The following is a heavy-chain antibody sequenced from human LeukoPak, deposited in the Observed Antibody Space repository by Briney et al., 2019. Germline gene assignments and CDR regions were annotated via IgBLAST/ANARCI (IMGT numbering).Heavy chain of an antibody. J-gene: IGHJ4*02. CDR1: GYTFTGYY. D-gene: IGHD6-13*01. CDR3: ARDLVSIAAAETVY. Sequence: GASVKVSCKASGYTFTGYYMHWVRQAPGQELEWMGRINPNSGGTNYAQKFQGRVTMTRDTSISTAYMELSRLRSDDTAVYYCARDLVSIAAAETVYWGQGTLVTVSS. V-gene: IGHV1-2*06. CDR2: INPNSGGT.